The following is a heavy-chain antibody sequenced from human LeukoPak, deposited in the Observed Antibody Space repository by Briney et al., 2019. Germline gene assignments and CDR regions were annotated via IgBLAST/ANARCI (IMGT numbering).Heavy chain of an antibody. Sequence: PGGSLRLSCAASGFTFSGHGMHWVRQTPGKGLEWVAVIWYDGSNKYYADSVKGRFTISRDSSKNTLYLQMNSLRAEDTAVYYCARQRSSGWSQDFWGQGTLVTVSS. J-gene: IGHJ4*02. CDR3: ARQRSSGWSQDF. CDR1: GFTFSGHG. D-gene: IGHD6-19*01. V-gene: IGHV3-33*01. CDR2: IWYDGSNK.